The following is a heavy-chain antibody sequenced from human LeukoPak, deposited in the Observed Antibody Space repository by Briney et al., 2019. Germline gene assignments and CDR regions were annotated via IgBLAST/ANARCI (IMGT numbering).Heavy chain of an antibody. J-gene: IGHJ4*02. D-gene: IGHD6-19*01. V-gene: IGHV1-46*01. Sequence: GASVKVSCKASGYTFTSNYIHWVRQAPGQGLEWMGMIYPRDGSTSYAQKFQGRVTVTRDTSTSTVHMELSGLRSEDTAVYYCARAHSSGWYDYWGQGTLVTVSS. CDR3: ARAHSSGWYDY. CDR1: GYTFTSNY. CDR2: IYPRDGST.